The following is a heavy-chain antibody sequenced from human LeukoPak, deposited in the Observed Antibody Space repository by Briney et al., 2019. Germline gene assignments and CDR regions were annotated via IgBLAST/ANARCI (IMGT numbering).Heavy chain of an antibody. J-gene: IGHJ4*02. Sequence: ASVKVSCKASGYTFTSYGISWVRQAPGQGLEWMGWISAYNSNTNYAQKLQGRVTMTTDTSTSTAYMELRSLRSDDTAVYYCARVRDTAMPSDYWGQGTLVTVSS. V-gene: IGHV1-18*04. D-gene: IGHD5-18*01. CDR2: ISAYNSNT. CDR3: ARVRDTAMPSDY. CDR1: GYTFTSYG.